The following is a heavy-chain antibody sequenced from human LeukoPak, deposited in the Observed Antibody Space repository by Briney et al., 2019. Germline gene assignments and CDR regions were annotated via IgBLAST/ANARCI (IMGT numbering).Heavy chain of an antibody. V-gene: IGHV3-11*01. CDR3: ASLGPYYDFWSGPRDY. Sequence: GGSLRLSCAASGFTFSDYYMGWIRQAPGKGLEWVSYISSSGSTIYYADSVKGRFTISRDNAKNSLYLQMNSLRAEDTAVYYCASLGPYYDFWSGPRDYWGQGTLVTVSS. CDR2: ISSSGSTI. D-gene: IGHD3-3*01. J-gene: IGHJ4*02. CDR1: GFTFSDYY.